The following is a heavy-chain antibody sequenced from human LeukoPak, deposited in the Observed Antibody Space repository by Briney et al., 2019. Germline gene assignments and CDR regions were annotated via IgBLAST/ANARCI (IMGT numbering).Heavy chain of an antibody. V-gene: IGHV3-30*03. D-gene: IGHD6-19*01. J-gene: IGHJ4*02. CDR1: GFTFSNYG. CDR3: ARAGCDF. Sequence: GGSLRLSCAASGFTFSNYGMHWVRQAPGKGLEWVAVISYDGSNKYYADSVKGRFTISRDNSKNTLYLQMNSLRAEDTAVYYCARAGCDFWGQGTLVTVSS. CDR2: ISYDGSNK.